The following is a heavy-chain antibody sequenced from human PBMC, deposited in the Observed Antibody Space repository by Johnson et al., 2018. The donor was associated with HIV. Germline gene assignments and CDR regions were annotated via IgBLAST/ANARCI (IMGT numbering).Heavy chain of an antibody. CDR3: AKDISSSLGPRAFDI. Sequence: LVESGGGVVQPGRSLRLSCAASGFTFSSYGMHWVRQAPGKGLEWVAVISYDGSNKYYADSVKGRFTISRDNSKNTLYLQMNSLRAEDTAVYYCAKDISSSLGPRAFDIWGQGTMVTVSS. CDR2: ISYDGSNK. V-gene: IGHV3-30*19. J-gene: IGHJ3*02. D-gene: IGHD6-13*01. CDR1: GFTFSSYG.